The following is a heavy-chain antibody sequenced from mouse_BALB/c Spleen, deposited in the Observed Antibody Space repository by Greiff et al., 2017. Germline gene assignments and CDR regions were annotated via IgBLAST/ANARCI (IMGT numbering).Heavy chain of an antibody. CDR3: ARGEYGNYVDYAMDY. D-gene: IGHD2-10*02. CDR1: GFTFSSYA. J-gene: IGHJ4*01. V-gene: IGHV5-6-5*01. CDR2: ISSGGST. Sequence: DVMLVESGGGLVKPGGSLKLSCAASGFTFSSYAMSWVRQTPEKRLEWVASISSGGSTYYPDSVKGRFTISRDNARNILYLQMSSLRSEDTAMYYCARGEYGNYVDYAMDYWGQGTSVTVSS.